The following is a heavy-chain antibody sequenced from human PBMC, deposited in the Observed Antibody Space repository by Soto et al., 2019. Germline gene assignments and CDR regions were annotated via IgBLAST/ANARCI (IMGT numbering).Heavy chain of an antibody. Sequence: SETLSLTCAVSGGSISSGGYSWSWIRQPPGKGLEWIGYIYHSGSTYYNPSLKSRVTISVDRSKNQFSLKLSSVTAADTAVYYCARVARITMILDYWGQGTLVTVSS. V-gene: IGHV4-30-2*01. CDR3: ARVARITMILDY. D-gene: IGHD3-22*01. CDR2: IYHSGST. J-gene: IGHJ4*02. CDR1: GGSISSGGYS.